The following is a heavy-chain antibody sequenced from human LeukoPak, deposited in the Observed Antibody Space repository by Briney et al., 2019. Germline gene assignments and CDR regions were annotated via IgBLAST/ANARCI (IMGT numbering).Heavy chain of an antibody. CDR2: ISSSTNYI. D-gene: IGHD4-17*01. J-gene: IGHJ1*01. CDR1: GFTFSSYS. V-gene: IGHV3-21*01. CDR3: TTGIWDYGDSLSFY. Sequence: GGSLRLSCAASGFTFSSYSMNWVRQAPGKGLEWVSSISSSTNYIYYADSVRGRFTISRDNAKNSLFLQMNSPRAEDTAVYYCTTGIWDYGDSLSFYWGQGTLVTVSS.